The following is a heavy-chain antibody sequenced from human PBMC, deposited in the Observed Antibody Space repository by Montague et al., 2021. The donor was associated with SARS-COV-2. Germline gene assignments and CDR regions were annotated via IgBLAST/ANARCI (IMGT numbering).Heavy chain of an antibody. CDR1: GGSVRSAIYY. CDR3: ARHKRVVEREPLGGMDV. J-gene: IGHJ6*02. CDR2: VYYTGRT. Sequence: SQTLSLTCTVSGGSVRSAIYYWGWIRQPPEKGLEWNGRVYYTGRTSYNSSLMGRVTISVDTSQNQFSLKLNSVTAADTAVYFCARHKRVVEREPLGGMDVWGQGTTVIVSS. D-gene: IGHD1-26*01. V-gene: IGHV4-39*01.